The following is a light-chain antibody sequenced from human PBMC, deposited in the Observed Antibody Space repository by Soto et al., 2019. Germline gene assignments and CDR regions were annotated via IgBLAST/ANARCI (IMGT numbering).Light chain of an antibody. Sequence: QSVLTQPPSASGSPGQSVTISCTGTSSDVGAYDYVSWYQQHPGRAPKLIIYDVTKRPSGVPDRFSGSKSGNTASLTVSGLQAEDEADYYCSSFAGTDNWEVFFGGGTKLTVL. CDR3: SSFAGTDNWEVF. CDR2: DVT. V-gene: IGLV2-8*01. CDR1: SSDVGAYDY. J-gene: IGLJ2*01.